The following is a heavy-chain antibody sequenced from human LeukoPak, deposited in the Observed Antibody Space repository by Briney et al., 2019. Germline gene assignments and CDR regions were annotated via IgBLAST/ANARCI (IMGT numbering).Heavy chain of an antibody. D-gene: IGHD2-15*01. V-gene: IGHV3-48*03. CDR2: ISSSGSTI. CDR3: ARGKDIVVVVAAIDY. J-gene: IGHJ4*02. CDR1: GFTFNIYA. Sequence: GGSLRLSCAASGFTFNIYAMNWVRQAPGKGLEWVSYISSSGSTIYYADSVKGRFTISRDNAKNSLYLQMNSLRAEDTAVYYCARGKDIVVVVAAIDYWGQGTLVTVSS.